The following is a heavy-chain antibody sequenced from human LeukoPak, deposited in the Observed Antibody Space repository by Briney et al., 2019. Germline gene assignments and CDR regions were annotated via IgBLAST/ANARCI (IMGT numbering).Heavy chain of an antibody. CDR2: TSHAGIS. V-gene: IGHV4-39*01. CDR1: GESIRSTTF. CDR3: ARRGGHSWDVGNWFDP. D-gene: IGHD6-13*01. Sequence: SETLSLTCSVSGESIRSTTFWGWIRQSPGMGLEWIASTSHAGISYYNPSLSSRVTVSAASSKNQFSLRLSSVTAADTAVYYCARRGGHSWDVGNWFDPWGQGTPVTVSS. J-gene: IGHJ5*02.